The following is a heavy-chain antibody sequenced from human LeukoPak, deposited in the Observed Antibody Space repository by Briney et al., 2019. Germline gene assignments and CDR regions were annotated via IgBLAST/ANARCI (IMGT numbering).Heavy chain of an antibody. J-gene: IGHJ5*02. D-gene: IGHD4-17*01. CDR3: TKDPNGDYVGAFDP. Sequence: GSLRPSCAASGFTFSTYWMHWVRQVPGKGLVWVSRINDAGSSTTYADSVKGRFTISRDNSQNTLYLQMNSLRAEDTAVYYCTKDPNGDYVGAFDPWGQGTLVTVSS. V-gene: IGHV3-74*03. CDR1: GFTFSTYW. CDR2: INDAGSST.